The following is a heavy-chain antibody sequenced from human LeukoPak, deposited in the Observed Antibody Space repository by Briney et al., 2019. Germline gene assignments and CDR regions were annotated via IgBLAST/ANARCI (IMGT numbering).Heavy chain of an antibody. CDR3: ARVLYDSSGYYYADPFDY. CDR2: IKQDGSEK. Sequence: PGGSLRLSCAASGFTFSSYWMSWVRQAPGKGLEWVANIKQDGSEKYYVDSVKGRFTISRDNAKNSLYLQMNSLRAEDTAVYYCARVLYDSSGYYYADPFDYWGQGTRVTVSS. D-gene: IGHD3-22*01. J-gene: IGHJ4*02. CDR1: GFTFSSYW. V-gene: IGHV3-7*01.